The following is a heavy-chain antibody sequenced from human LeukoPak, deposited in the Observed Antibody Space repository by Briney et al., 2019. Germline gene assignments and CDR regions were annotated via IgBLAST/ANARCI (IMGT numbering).Heavy chain of an antibody. J-gene: IGHJ4*02. V-gene: IGHV1-69*13. CDR1: GYTFTSYG. CDR2: IIPIFGTA. D-gene: IGHD1-26*01. Sequence: SVKVSCKASGYTFTSYGISWVRQAPGQGLEWMGGIIPIFGTANYAQKFQGRVTITADESTSTAYMELSSLRSEDTAVYYCAAVGATTSTHYFDYWGQGTLVTVSS. CDR3: AAVGATTSTHYFDY.